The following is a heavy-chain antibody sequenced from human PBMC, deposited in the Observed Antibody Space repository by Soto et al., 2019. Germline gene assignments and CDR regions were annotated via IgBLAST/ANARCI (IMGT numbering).Heavy chain of an antibody. CDR2: ISGSGGST. Sequence: EVQLLESGGGLVQPGGSLRLSCAASGFTFSSYAMSWVRQAPGKGLEWVSAISGSGGSTYYADSVKGRFTISRDNSKNTFYLQMNILRAEDTAVYYCAKIVATIDHGIYVMDVWGQGTTVTVSS. J-gene: IGHJ6*02. V-gene: IGHV3-23*01. CDR1: GFTFSSYA. CDR3: AKIVATIDHGIYVMDV. D-gene: IGHD5-12*01.